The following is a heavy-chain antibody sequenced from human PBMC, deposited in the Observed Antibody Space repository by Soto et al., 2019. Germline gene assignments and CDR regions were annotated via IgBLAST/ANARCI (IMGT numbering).Heavy chain of an antibody. Sequence: EVQLVESGGNLVQPGGSLRLSCAASGFTFSGAAMHWVRQASGKGLEWVGRIRSNANNYATVYAASVRGRFTISRDDSRNTAYLQMNSLKTEDTAVYYCTPSYDSSTFAGWFDPWGQGTLVTVSS. CDR3: TPSYDSSTFAGWFDP. CDR2: IRSNANNYAT. J-gene: IGHJ5*02. V-gene: IGHV3-73*01. D-gene: IGHD3-22*01. CDR1: GFTFSGAA.